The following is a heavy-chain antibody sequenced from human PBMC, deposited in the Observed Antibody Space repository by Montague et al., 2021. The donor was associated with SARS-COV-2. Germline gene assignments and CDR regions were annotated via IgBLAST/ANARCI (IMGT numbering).Heavy chain of an antibody. CDR3: AKDFMSLMVYAMVYDYYGMDV. CDR1: GFTFSSYG. Sequence: SLRLSCAASGFTFSSYGMHWVRQAPGKGLEWVAVISYDGSNKYYADSVKGRFNISRDNSKNTLYLQMNSLRAEDTAEYYCAKDFMSLMVYAMVYDYYGMDVWGQGTTVTVSS. V-gene: IGHV3-30*19. J-gene: IGHJ6*02. D-gene: IGHD2-8*01. CDR2: ISYDGSNK.